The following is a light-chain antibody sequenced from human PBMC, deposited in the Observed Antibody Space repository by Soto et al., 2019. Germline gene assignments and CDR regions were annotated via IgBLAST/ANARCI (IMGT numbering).Light chain of an antibody. CDR3: QQYNNWPPIT. CDR1: QFVSNN. V-gene: IGKV3D-15*01. J-gene: IGKJ5*01. CDR2: GAS. Sequence: EIVLTQSPGTLSLSPGERPTLSCRTSQFVSNNYLAWYQQTPGQAPRLLIYGASNRATGIPDRFSGSGSGTEFTLTISSLQSEDFAVYYCQQYNNWPPITFGQGTRLEIK.